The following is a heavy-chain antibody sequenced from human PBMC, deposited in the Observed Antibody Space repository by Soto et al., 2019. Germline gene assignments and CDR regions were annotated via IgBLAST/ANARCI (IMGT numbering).Heavy chain of an antibody. Sequence: PVEVPCKACGGALGSYASSWVQQVPGQGLEWMGGIMLFFCTAKYAQKLQGRVTITADNSTSTAYMELSSLRSEDTAVYYCASASSVGFVGYWVQGTLVTVSS. CDR3: ASASSVGFVGY. D-gene: IGHD6-25*01. CDR1: GGALGSYA. V-gene: IGHV1-69*06. CDR2: IMLFFCTA. J-gene: IGHJ4*02.